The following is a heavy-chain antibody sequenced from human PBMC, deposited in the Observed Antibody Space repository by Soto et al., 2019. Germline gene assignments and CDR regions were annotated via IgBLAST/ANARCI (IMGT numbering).Heavy chain of an antibody. V-gene: IGHV4-34*01. CDR1: GGSFSGYS. CDR3: ARNRAFDI. CDR2: INHSGSI. Sequence: QVQLQQWGAGLLKPSETLSLTCAVYGGSFSGYSWSWIRQPPGKGLEWIGEINHSGSIAYNPSLKSRFTISGDTSKNQFSRNLTSVTAADTAVYYCARNRAFDIWGQGTMGTVSS. J-gene: IGHJ3*02.